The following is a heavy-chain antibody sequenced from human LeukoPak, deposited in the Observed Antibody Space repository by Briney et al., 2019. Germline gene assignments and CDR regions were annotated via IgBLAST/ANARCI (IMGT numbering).Heavy chain of an antibody. D-gene: IGHD3-22*01. Sequence: PGGYLRLSCAASGFTFTSYTMTWVRQAPGKGLKWVSSIRSTVGYIYYADSVKGRFTISRDNAKNSLYLQMNSLRAEDTAVYYCARGSDSSDYFTDAFDIWGQGTMVTVSS. CDR1: GFTFTSYT. CDR3: ARGSDSSDYFTDAFDI. V-gene: IGHV3-21*01. J-gene: IGHJ3*02. CDR2: IRSTVGYI.